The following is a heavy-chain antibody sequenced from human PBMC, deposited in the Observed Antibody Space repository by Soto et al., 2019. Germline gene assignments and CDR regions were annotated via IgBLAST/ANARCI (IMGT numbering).Heavy chain of an antibody. J-gene: IGHJ6*02. CDR3: ARDRTPLQHIVIVPAAPYYYGMDV. CDR2: VSGYNDNT. D-gene: IGHD2-2*01. CDR1: GYTFTIYG. V-gene: IGHV1-18*04. Sequence: QVQLVQSGAEVKKPGASVKVSCKASGYTFTIYGISWVRQAPGQGLEWMGWVSGYNDNTNYAQKLQGRVTMTTDTSTSTAYMELRSLRSDDTAVYYCARDRTPLQHIVIVPAAPYYYGMDVWGQGTTVTVSS.